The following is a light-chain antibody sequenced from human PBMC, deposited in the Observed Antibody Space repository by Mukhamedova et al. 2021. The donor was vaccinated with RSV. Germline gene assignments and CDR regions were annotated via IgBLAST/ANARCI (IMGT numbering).Light chain of an antibody. CDR2: AAS. CDR3: LQHNTYPPT. V-gene: IGKV1-17*01. Sequence: TCRASQDIRRDLSWYQQRPGKAPRRLIYAASNLHSGVASRFSGSGSGTEFTLTISTLQPEDFATYFCLQHNTYPPTFGHGTKV. J-gene: IGKJ1*01. CDR1: QDIRRD.